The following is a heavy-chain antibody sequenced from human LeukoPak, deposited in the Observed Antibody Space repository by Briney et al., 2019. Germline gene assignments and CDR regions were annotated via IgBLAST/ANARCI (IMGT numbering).Heavy chain of an antibody. CDR2: IKLDGSEK. V-gene: IGHV3-7*03. D-gene: IGHD3-3*01. CDR3: ARDQYDTWSRRGNFDS. Sequence: GGSLRLSCVASGFTFGKYWMSWVRQAPGKGLGWVANIKLDGSEKNYVDSVKGRFTISRDNTKNSLYLQMNSLRAEDTAVFYCARDQYDTWSRRGNFDSWGQGTLVIVSS. J-gene: IGHJ4*02. CDR1: GFTFGKYW.